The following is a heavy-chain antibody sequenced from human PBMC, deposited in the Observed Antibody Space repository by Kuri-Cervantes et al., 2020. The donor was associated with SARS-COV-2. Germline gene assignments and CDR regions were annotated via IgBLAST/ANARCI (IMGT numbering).Heavy chain of an antibody. V-gene: IGHV1-8*01. CDR3: ARGIRALDI. CDR2: VKTNSGNT. D-gene: IGHD3-10*01. J-gene: IGHJ3*02. Sequence: ASVKVSCKAPESTFPNYDINWVRQATGQGLEWMGMVKTNSGNTLYAQIFQGRVTMTRNTSISTAYMELSSLRSEDTAVYYCARGIRALDIWGQGTMVTVSS. CDR1: ESTFPNYD.